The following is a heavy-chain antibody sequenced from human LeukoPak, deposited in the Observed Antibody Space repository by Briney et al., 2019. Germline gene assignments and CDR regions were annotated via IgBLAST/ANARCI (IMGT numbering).Heavy chain of an antibody. Sequence: GGSLRLSCAASGFTFSSYAMSWVRQAPGKGLEWVSAISGSGGTIYYADSVKGRFTISRDNAKNSLYLQMNSLRAEDTAVYYCARRGIAAAFDPWGQGTLVTVSS. J-gene: IGHJ5*02. V-gene: IGHV3-23*01. CDR1: GFTFSSYA. CDR3: ARRGIAAAFDP. CDR2: ISGSGGTI. D-gene: IGHD6-13*01.